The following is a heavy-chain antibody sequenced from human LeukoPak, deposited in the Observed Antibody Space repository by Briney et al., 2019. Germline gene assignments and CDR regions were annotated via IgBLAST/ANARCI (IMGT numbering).Heavy chain of an antibody. J-gene: IGHJ4*02. D-gene: IGHD3-22*01. V-gene: IGHV4-34*01. CDR2: INHSGST. CDR3: ARDGSGYYQYYFDY. CDR1: GGSFSGYY. Sequence: PSETLSLTCALYGGSFSGYYWSWIRQPPGKGLQWIGEINHSGSTNYNPSLKSRVTISVDTSKNQFSLKLSSVTAADTAVYYCARDGSGYYQYYFDYWGQGTLVTVSS.